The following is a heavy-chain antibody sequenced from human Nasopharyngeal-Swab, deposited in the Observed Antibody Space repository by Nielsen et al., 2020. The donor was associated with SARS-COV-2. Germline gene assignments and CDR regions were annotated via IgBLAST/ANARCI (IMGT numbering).Heavy chain of an antibody. D-gene: IGHD3-10*01. Sequence: GGSLRLSCAASGFTFSDYYMSWIRQAPGKGLEWVSYISSSGSTTYYADSVKGRFTISRDNAKNSLYLQMNSLRAEDTAVYYCARDADYYGSGSYLGYWGQGTLVTVFS. V-gene: IGHV3-11*04. CDR3: ARDADYYGSGSYLGY. CDR1: GFTFSDYY. J-gene: IGHJ4*02. CDR2: ISSSGSTT.